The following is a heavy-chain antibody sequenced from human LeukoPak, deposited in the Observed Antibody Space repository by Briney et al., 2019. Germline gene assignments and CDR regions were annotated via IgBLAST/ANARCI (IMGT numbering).Heavy chain of an antibody. V-gene: IGHV3-30*03. D-gene: IGHD6-19*01. Sequence: GGSLRLSCAASGFTFSRYGMHWVRQASGKGLEWVALISYDGSNKYYADSVKGRFTISRDNSKNTLYLQMNSLRPEDTAVYYCTMSVTGESSDYWGQGTLVTVSS. J-gene: IGHJ4*02. CDR2: ISYDGSNK. CDR3: TMSVTGESSDY. CDR1: GFTFSRYG.